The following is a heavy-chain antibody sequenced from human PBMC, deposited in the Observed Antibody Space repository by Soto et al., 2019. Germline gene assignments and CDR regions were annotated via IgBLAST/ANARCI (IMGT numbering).Heavy chain of an antibody. CDR3: ARDGDGRMTTNPYYYNGMDV. J-gene: IGHJ6*02. CDR2: VFYTGRA. D-gene: IGHD4-4*01. V-gene: IGHV4-59*01. CDR1: GGSLGSYY. Sequence: QVQLQESGPGLVEASETLSLTCTVSGGSLGSYYWSWIRQPPGKGLEWIGYVFYTGRANYNAPLKSRVSISIDPSTYQSSLKLSSVTAADTAVYYCARDGDGRMTTNPYYYNGMDVWGPGTTVTVSS.